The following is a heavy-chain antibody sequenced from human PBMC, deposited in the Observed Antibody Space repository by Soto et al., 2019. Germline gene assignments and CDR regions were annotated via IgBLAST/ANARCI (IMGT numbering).Heavy chain of an antibody. D-gene: IGHD3-22*01. Sequence: GGSLRLSCAASGFTFSDYYMSWIRQAPGKGLEWVSYISSSSSYTNYADSVKGRFTISRDNAKNSLYLQMNSLRAEDTAVYYCARFFTYYYDSSGNTCDYWGQGTLVTVSS. CDR1: GFTFSDYY. CDR2: ISSSSSYT. CDR3: ARFFTYYYDSSGNTCDY. J-gene: IGHJ4*02. V-gene: IGHV3-11*03.